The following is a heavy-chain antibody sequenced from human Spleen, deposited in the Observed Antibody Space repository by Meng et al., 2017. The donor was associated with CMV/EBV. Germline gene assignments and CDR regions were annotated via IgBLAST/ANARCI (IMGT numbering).Heavy chain of an antibody. D-gene: IGHD5-24*01. Sequence: SGFTLSSYAMHWVRQAPGKGLEWVAVISYDGSNKYYADSVKGRFTISRDNSKNTLYLQMNSLRAEDTAVYYCASNRDGYNWAGFDYWGQGTLVTVSS. V-gene: IGHV3-30-3*01. CDR1: GFTLSSYA. CDR2: ISYDGSNK. J-gene: IGHJ4*02. CDR3: ASNRDGYNWAGFDY.